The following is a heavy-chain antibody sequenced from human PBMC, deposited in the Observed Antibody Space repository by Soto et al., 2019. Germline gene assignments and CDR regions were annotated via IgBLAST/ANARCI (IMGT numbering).Heavy chain of an antibody. J-gene: IGHJ4*02. CDR2: ISSGNSYI. V-gene: IGHV3-21*01. Sequence: PGGSLRLSCAVSGFTFSSYSMNWVRQAPGKGLEWVSSISSGNSYIYYADSVRGRFTVSRDNAKSSLYLQMNSLRAEAPACYYCSTQMDYNVLTGYRTFDYWGQGTLVTVSS. CDR3: STQMDYNVLTGYRTFDY. CDR1: GFTFSSYS. D-gene: IGHD3-9*01.